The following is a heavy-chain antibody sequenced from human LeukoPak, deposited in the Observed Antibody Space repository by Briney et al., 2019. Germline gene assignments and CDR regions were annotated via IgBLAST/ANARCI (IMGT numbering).Heavy chain of an antibody. CDR1: GFTFSNYA. CDR3: AKRFEATGDH. V-gene: IGHV3-23*01. D-gene: IGHD3-10*01. Sequence: GGSLRLSCAASGFTFSNYAMSWVRQAPGKGLEWVSAISGSGGSTYYADSVRGRFTISRDNSKNTLYLQMNSLRAEDTAVYYCAKRFEATGDHWGQGTLVTVSS. J-gene: IGHJ5*02. CDR2: ISGSGGST.